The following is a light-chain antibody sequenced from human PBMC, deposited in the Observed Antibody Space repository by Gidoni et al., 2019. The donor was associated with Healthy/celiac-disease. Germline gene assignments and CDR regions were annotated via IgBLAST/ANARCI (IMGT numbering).Light chain of an antibody. V-gene: IGLV4-69*01. J-gene: IGLJ3*02. CDR3: HTWSTGV. CDR2: LNSDGSH. CDR1: SGHCSYA. Sequence: QLVLTPSPSAPASLGASVKLTCTLSSGHCSYAIAWHQQPPAKGPRYLMKLNSDGSHSQGDGIPDRFSSSSSGAERYLTISSLQSEDEADYYCHTWSTGVFGGGTKLTVL.